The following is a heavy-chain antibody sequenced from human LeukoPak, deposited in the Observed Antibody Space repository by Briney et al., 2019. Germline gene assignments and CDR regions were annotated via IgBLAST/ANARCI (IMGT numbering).Heavy chain of an antibody. V-gene: IGHV3-48*04. CDR2: IVGSSRNI. J-gene: IGHJ4*02. D-gene: IGHD1-1*01. Sequence: PGGSLRLSCTASGFSFSTYSMNWVRQAPGKGLEWVSYIVGSSRNIYYADSVKGRFTISRDNAKNSLYLQMDSLRAEDTAVYHCATDSPETAAFDYWGQGTRVTVSS. CDR3: ATDSPETAAFDY. CDR1: GFSFSTYS.